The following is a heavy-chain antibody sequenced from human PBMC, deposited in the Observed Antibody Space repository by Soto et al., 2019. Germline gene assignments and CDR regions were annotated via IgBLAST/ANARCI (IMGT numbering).Heavy chain of an antibody. Sequence: VASVKVSCKASGGTFSSYAISWVRQAPGQGLEWMGGIIPIFGTANYAQKFQGRVTITADKSTSTAYMELSRLRSEDTAVYYCARSAINGNGVFGFDYWGQGTLVTVSS. CDR1: GGTFSSYA. CDR3: ARSAINGNGVFGFDY. D-gene: IGHD2-8*01. J-gene: IGHJ4*02. V-gene: IGHV1-69*06. CDR2: IIPIFGTA.